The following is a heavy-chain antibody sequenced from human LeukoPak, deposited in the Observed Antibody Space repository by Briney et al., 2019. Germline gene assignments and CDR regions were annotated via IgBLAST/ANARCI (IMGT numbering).Heavy chain of an antibody. CDR3: ARVDIVVVPAGMDV. J-gene: IGHJ6*02. CDR1: GGTFSSYA. Sequence: SVKVSCKASGGTFSSYAISWVRQAPGQGLEWMGGIIPIFGTANYAQKFQGRVTMTTDTSTSTAYMELRSLRSDDTAVYYCARVDIVVVPAGMDVWGQGTTVTVSS. D-gene: IGHD2-2*01. V-gene: IGHV1-69*05. CDR2: IIPIFGTA.